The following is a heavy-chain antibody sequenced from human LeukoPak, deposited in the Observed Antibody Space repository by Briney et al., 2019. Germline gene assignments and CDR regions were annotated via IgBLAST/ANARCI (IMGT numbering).Heavy chain of an antibody. CDR2: INPSGGGT. Sequence: ASVKVSCKASGYTFTSYYMHWVRQAPGQGLEWMGIINPSGGGTSYAQKFQGRVTMTRDMSTSTVYMELSSLRSEDTAVYYCAREEGEEGGQQLPNNWFDPWGQGTLVTVSS. CDR3: AREEGEEGGQQLPNNWFDP. CDR1: GYTFTSYY. V-gene: IGHV1-46*01. D-gene: IGHD6-13*01. J-gene: IGHJ5*02.